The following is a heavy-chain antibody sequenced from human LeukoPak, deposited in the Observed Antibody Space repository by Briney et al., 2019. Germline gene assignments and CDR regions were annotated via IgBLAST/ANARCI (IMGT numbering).Heavy chain of an antibody. V-gene: IGHV3-7*01. Sequence: GGSLRLSCAASGFTFSSYWMSWVRQAPGKGLEWVANIKQDGSEKYYVDSVKGRFTISRDNAKNSLYLQMNSLRAEDTAVYYCARVKNEYYYGSGGYPASLDYWGQGALVTVSS. CDR1: GFTFSSYW. J-gene: IGHJ4*02. D-gene: IGHD3-10*01. CDR2: IKQDGSEK. CDR3: ARVKNEYYYGSGGYPASLDY.